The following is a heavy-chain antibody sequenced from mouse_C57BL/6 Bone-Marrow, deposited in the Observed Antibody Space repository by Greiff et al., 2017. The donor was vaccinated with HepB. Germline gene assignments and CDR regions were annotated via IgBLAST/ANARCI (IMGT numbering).Heavy chain of an antibody. CDR3: AIDSSGYEVRY. J-gene: IGHJ3*01. Sequence: QVQLQQSGAELARPGASVKLSCKASGYTFTSYGISWVKQRTGQGLEWIGEIYPRSGNTYYNEKFKGKATLTADKSSSTAYMELRSLTSEDSAVYFCAIDSSGYEVRYWGQGTLVTVSA. V-gene: IGHV1-81*01. D-gene: IGHD3-2*02. CDR2: IYPRSGNT. CDR1: GYTFTSYG.